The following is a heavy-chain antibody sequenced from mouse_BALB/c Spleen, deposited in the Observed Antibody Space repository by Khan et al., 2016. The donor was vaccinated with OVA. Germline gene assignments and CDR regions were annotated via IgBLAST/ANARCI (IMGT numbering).Heavy chain of an antibody. CDR2: ISYSGST. V-gene: IGHV3-2*02. Sequence: EVQLQESGPGLVKPSQSLSLTCTVTGYSITSDYAWNWIRQFPGNKLEWMGYISYSGSTNYNPALKSRISITRDTSKNQFFLQLNSVTTEDTATYYCARDGSRYNHAMDYWGRGTSVTVSS. D-gene: IGHD2-3*01. J-gene: IGHJ4*01. CDR3: ARDGSRYNHAMDY. CDR1: GYSITSDYA.